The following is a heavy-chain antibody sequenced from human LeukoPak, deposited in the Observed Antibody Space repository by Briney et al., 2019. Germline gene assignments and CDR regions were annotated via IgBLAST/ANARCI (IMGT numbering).Heavy chain of an antibody. CDR1: GYTFTGYY. CDR3: ARDVMNSGSYSEDY. Sequence: ASVKVSCKASGYTFTGYYMHWVRQAPGQGLEWMGWINPNSGGTNYAQKFQGRVTMTRDTSISTAYMELSRLRSDDTAVYYCARDVMNSGSYSEDYWGQGSLVTVSS. D-gene: IGHD1-26*01. J-gene: IGHJ4*02. V-gene: IGHV1-2*02. CDR2: INPNSGGT.